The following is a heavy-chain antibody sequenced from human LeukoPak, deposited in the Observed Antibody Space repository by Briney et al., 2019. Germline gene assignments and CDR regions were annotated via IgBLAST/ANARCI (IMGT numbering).Heavy chain of an antibody. CDR3: ATGRKNCGGDCYPAGPCDY. D-gene: IGHD2-21*02. Sequence: PGGSLRLSCAASGFTFDDYAMHWVRQAPGKGLEWVSLISGDGGSTYYADSVKGRFTISRDNSKNSPYLQMNSLRTEDTALYYCATGRKNCGGDCYPAGPCDYWGQGTLVTVSS. J-gene: IGHJ4*02. CDR1: GFTFDDYA. CDR2: ISGDGGST. V-gene: IGHV3-43*02.